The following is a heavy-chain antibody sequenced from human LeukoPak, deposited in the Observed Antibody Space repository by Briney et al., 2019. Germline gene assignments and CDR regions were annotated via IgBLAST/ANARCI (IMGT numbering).Heavy chain of an antibody. J-gene: IGHJ4*02. Sequence: SETLSLTCTVSGGSISSGSYYWSWIRQPAGKGLEWIGRIYTSGSTNYNPSLKSRVTISVDTSKNQFSLKLSSVTAADTAVYYCARGGYDVSYWGQGTLVTVSS. D-gene: IGHD5-12*01. CDR3: ARGGYDVSY. CDR2: IYTSGST. CDR1: GGSISSGSYY. V-gene: IGHV4-61*02.